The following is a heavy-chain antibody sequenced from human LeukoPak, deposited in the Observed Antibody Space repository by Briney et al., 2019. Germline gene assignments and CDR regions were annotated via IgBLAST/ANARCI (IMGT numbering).Heavy chain of an antibody. CDR1: GFTFSSYW. Sequence: GGSLRLSCAASGFTFSSYWMHWVSQAPGKGLVWVSRINSDGSSTSYADSVKGRFTISRDNAKNTLYLQMNSLRAEDTAVYYCARDRYAPHYYDSSGYSGFDYWGQGTLVTVSS. J-gene: IGHJ4*02. V-gene: IGHV3-74*01. D-gene: IGHD3-22*01. CDR3: ARDRYAPHYYDSSGYSGFDY. CDR2: INSDGSST.